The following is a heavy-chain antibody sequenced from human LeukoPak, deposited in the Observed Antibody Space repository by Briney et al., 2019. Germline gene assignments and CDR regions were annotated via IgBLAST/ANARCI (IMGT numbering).Heavy chain of an antibody. V-gene: IGHV3-53*01. D-gene: IGHD4-23*01. Sequence: GGSLRLSCAASGFTVNNNYMSWVRQAPGKGLEWVSVIYSGGGTYYADSVKGRFTISRDNSKNTLYLQMNSLRAEDTAVYYCASGLRWATGYDYWGQGTLVTVSS. CDR2: IYSGGGT. J-gene: IGHJ4*02. CDR1: GFTVNNNY. CDR3: ASGLRWATGYDY.